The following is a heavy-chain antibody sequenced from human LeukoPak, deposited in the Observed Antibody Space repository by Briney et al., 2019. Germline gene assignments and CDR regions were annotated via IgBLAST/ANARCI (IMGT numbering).Heavy chain of an antibody. CDR2: IKSKTDGCTT. Sequence: PGGSLRLSCAASGFTFSNAWMSWVRQAPGKGLEWVGRIKSKTDGCTTDYAAPVKGRFTISRDDSKNTLYLQMNSLKTEDTAVYYCTTDNKSGYYDYVWGSYRYPYGWGQGTLVTVSS. CDR3: TTDNKSGYYDYVWGSYRYPYG. CDR1: GFTFSNAW. D-gene: IGHD3-16*02. J-gene: IGHJ4*02. V-gene: IGHV3-15*01.